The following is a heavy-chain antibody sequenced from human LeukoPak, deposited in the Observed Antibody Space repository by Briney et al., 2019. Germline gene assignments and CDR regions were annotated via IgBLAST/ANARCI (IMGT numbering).Heavy chain of an antibody. CDR3: ARTAWFGELPSGYYYYYMDV. CDR2: IYTSGST. V-gene: IGHV4-4*07. CDR1: GDSISSYY. D-gene: IGHD3-10*01. Sequence: SETPSLTCTVSGDSISSYYWSWIRQPAGKGLEWIGRIYTSGSTNYNPSLKSRVTISVDTSKNQFSLKLSSVTAADTAVYYCARTAWFGELPSGYYYYYMDVWGKGTTVTISS. J-gene: IGHJ6*03.